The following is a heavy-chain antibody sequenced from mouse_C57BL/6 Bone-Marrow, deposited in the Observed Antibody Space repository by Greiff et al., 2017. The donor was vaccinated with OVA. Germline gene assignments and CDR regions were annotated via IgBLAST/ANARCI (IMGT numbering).Heavy chain of an antibody. V-gene: IGHV1-64*01. CDR3: ARDPVDWYFDV. J-gene: IGHJ1*03. Sequence: QVQLQQPGAELVKPGASVKLSCKASGYTFTSYWMHWVKQRPRQGLEWIGMIHPNSGSTNYNEKFKSKATLTVDKSSSTAYMQLSSLTSEDSAVYYCARDPVDWYFDVWGTGTTVTVSS. CDR1: GYTFTSYW. CDR2: IHPNSGST.